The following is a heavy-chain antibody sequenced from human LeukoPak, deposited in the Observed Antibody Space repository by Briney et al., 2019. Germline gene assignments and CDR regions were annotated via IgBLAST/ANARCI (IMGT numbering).Heavy chain of an antibody. CDR2: IYYSGST. V-gene: IGHV4-59*08. J-gene: IGHJ4*02. CDR3: ARLAGSGWSHCDY. D-gene: IGHD6-19*01. Sequence: SETLSLTCTVSGGSISGYYWSWIRQPPGKGPEWIGYIYYSGSTNYNPSLKSRVTISVDTSENQFSLKMNSVTAADTAVYYCARLAGSGWSHCDYWGQGTLVTVSS. CDR1: GGSISGYY.